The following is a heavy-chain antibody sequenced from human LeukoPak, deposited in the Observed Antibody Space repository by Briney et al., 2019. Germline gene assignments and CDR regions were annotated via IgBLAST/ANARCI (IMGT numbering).Heavy chain of an antibody. D-gene: IGHD2-15*01. CDR2: IGITGDT. J-gene: IGHJ4*02. CDR1: GFTFSSFD. Sequence: GGSLRLSCAASGFTFSSFDMHWVRHATGKGLEWVSAIGITGDTYYPDSVKGRFTISRENAKNSLYLQMNSLRAGDTAVYYCVRGYCSGGRCYGGFDYWGQGTLVTVSS. CDR3: VRGYCSGGRCYGGFDY. V-gene: IGHV3-13*04.